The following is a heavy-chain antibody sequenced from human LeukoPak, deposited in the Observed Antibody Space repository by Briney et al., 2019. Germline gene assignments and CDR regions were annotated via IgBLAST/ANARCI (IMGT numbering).Heavy chain of an antibody. CDR3: ARGLRGPDY. CDR1: GFIFSSHE. V-gene: IGHV3-48*03. Sequence: PGGSLRLSCAASGFIFSSHEMIWVRQAPGKGLEWVSYISNSGSPIYFADSVKGRFTISRDNAKNTLYLQLNSLRAEDTAVYYCARGLRGPDYWGQGTLVTVSS. CDR2: ISNSGSPI. J-gene: IGHJ4*02.